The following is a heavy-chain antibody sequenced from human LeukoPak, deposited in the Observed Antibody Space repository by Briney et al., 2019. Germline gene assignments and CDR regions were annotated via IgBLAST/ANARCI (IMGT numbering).Heavy chain of an antibody. J-gene: IGHJ6*02. CDR3: ARRQGIAAAGNIYYYGMDV. CDR2: ISSSSSYT. V-gene: IGHV3-11*03. CDR1: GFTFSDYY. D-gene: IGHD6-13*01. Sequence: PGGSLRLSCAASGFTFSDYYMTWIRQAPGKRLEWVSYISSSSSYTNYADSVKGRFTISRDNAKNSLYLQMDSLRAEDTAVYYCARRQGIAAAGNIYYYGMDVWGQGTTVTVSS.